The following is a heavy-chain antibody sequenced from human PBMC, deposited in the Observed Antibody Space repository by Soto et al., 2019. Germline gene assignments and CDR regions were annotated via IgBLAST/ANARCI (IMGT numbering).Heavy chain of an antibody. CDR1: GLPVAGSY. Sequence: VWSLRLSCVASGLPVAGSYMAWVRQAPGKGLEWASVIYNDGTTYYSQSVEGRFTISRDTSKNTLYLQMDRLRDEDTAVYYCVRPLPSGQTHARDVWGQGTTGTV. V-gene: IGHV3-53*01. CDR3: VRPLPSGQTHARDV. CDR2: IYNDGTT. D-gene: IGHD3-10*01. J-gene: IGHJ6*02.